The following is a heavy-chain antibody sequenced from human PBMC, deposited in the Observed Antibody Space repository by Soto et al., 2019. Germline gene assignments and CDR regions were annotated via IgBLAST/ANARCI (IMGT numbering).Heavy chain of an antibody. V-gene: IGHV3-30*03. J-gene: IGHJ5*02. CDR2: ISHDGSNK. CDR3: ARTAVEVVAGGAAPSFDP. D-gene: IGHD2-15*01. CDR1: GISFRKYG. Sequence: GGSLRLSCAVSGISFRKYGMSWVRQTAGKGLELVAFISHDGSNKYYAVSVKGRFDLSRDNSKNTLYLQMNSLRPEDTAVYFCARTAVEVVAGGAAPSFDPWGQGTLVTVS.